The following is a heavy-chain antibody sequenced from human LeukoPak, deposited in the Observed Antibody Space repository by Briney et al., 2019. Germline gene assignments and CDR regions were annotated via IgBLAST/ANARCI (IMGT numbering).Heavy chain of an antibody. J-gene: IGHJ4*02. CDR1: GGSISSYDYY. D-gene: IGHD2-15*01. CDR3: DRSKLGYCSGGTCYRYFDY. CDR2: FCYSGRT. V-gene: IGHV4-30-4*01. Sequence: SQTLSLTCTVSGGSISSYDYYWSWIRQPPGKGLEWIIYFCYSGRTSYNPSLKSRITIAVDTTKIPFSLKLVSVTDADTSVCSCDRSKLGYCSGGTCYRYFDYWGQGTLVTVSS.